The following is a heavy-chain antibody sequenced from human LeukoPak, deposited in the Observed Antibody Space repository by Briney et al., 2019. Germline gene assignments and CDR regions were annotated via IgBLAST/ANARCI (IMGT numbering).Heavy chain of an antibody. CDR2: IKEDGSEK. J-gene: IGHJ3*02. Sequence: GGSLRLSCAVSGFTISSYWMTWVRQAPGKGLEWVAKIKEDGSEKYYVDSVKGRFTVSRDNVKNSLFLQMNSLRAEDTAAYCARLHSAIYYGDAFDIWGQGTMVTVSS. V-gene: IGHV3-7*03. CDR1: GFTISSYW. CDR3: RLHSAIYYGDAFDI. D-gene: IGHD1-26*01.